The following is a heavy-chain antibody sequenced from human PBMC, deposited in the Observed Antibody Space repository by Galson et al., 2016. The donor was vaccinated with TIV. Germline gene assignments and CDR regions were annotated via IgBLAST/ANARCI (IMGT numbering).Heavy chain of an antibody. D-gene: IGHD1-26*01. Sequence: SLRLSCAASGFTFSSLWMNWVRQAPGKGLEWVAIIKQDGSVNHYVESLKGRFTISRDNAKNSLFLQLSRVSAEDTAMYFCSGGFGWESEFWGRGTLVTVAS. J-gene: IGHJ4*02. CDR1: GFTFSSLW. CDR2: IKQDGSVN. V-gene: IGHV3-7*01. CDR3: SGGFGWESEF.